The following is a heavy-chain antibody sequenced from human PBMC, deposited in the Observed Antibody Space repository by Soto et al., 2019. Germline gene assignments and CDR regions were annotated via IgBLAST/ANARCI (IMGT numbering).Heavy chain of an antibody. J-gene: IGHJ6*02. D-gene: IGHD3-9*01. CDR3: AREPDYREYDILTGYYYYYYGMDV. CDR2: ISSSSSTI. CDR1: GFTFSSYS. V-gene: IGHV3-48*02. Sequence: GGSLRLSCAASGFTFSSYSMNWVRQAPGKGLEWVSYISSSSSTIYYPDSVKGRFTISRDNAKNSLYLQMNSLRDEDTAVYYCAREPDYREYDILTGYYYYYYGMDVWGQGTTVTVSS.